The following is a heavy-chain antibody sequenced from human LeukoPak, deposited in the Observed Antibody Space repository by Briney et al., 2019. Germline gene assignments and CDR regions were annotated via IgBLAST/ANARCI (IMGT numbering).Heavy chain of an antibody. CDR1: GFTFSSYS. V-gene: IGHV3-33*01. CDR3: AGSGGYNWFDP. J-gene: IGHJ5*02. CDR2: IWYDGSNK. Sequence: GGSLRLSCAASGFTFSSYSMHWVRQAPGKGLEWVAVIWYDGSNKYYADSVKGRFTISRDNSKNTLYLQMNSLRAEDTAVYYCAGSGGYNWFDPWGQGTLVTVSS. D-gene: IGHD3-10*01.